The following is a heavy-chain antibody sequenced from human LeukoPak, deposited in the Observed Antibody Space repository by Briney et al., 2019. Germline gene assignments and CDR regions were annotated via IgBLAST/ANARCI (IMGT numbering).Heavy chain of an antibody. V-gene: IGHV1-69*13. CDR2: IIPLFGTA. CDR3: ARDLLGSASSYSSGAWDY. Sequence: TSVKVSCKASGGTFNNYAISWVRQAPGQGLEWMGGIIPLFGTADYAQKFQGRVTITADESTSTAYMELSSLRLEDTAVYYCARDLLGSASSYSSGAWDYWGQGTLVTVSS. J-gene: IGHJ4*02. CDR1: GGTFNNYA. D-gene: IGHD3-22*01.